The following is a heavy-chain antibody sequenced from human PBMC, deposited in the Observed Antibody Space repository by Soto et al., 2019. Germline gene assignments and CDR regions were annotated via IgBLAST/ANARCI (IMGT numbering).Heavy chain of an antibody. CDR2: IYYSGST. D-gene: IGHD3-3*01. J-gene: IGHJ6*03. CDR1: GGSISSGGYY. CDR3: ARDAYYDFWCGYYKSYYYYYVDV. V-gene: IGHV4-31*03. Sequence: PSETLSLTCTVSGGSISSGGYYWSWIRQHPGKGLEWIGYIYYSGSTYYNPSLKSRVTISVDTSKNQFSLKLSSVTAADTAVYYCARDAYYDFWCGYYKSYYYYYVDVWGKGTTVTVFS.